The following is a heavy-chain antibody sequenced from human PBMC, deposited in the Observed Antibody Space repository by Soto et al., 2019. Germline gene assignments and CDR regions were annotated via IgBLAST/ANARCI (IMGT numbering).Heavy chain of an antibody. CDR1: GYIFPKYF. V-gene: IGHV5-10-1*01. CDR3: ARHEKGGTAYYYSGMDV. D-gene: IGHD1-7*01. CDR2: IDPSDSWT. Sequence: GEPMKISCTGSGYIFPKYFSNWVRRMPGKGLEWMGRIDPSDSWTNYSPSFQGHVTISLDKSIITAYLQWSSLKASDTAMYYCARHEKGGTAYYYSGMDVWGQGTTVTVSS. J-gene: IGHJ6*02.